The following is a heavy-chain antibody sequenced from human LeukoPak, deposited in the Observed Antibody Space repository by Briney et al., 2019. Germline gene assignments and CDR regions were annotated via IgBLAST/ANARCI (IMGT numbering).Heavy chain of an antibody. CDR2: IWYDGSNK. D-gene: IGHD1-26*01. V-gene: IGHV3-33*08. J-gene: IGHJ4*02. Sequence: GGSLRLSCAASGFTFSGSAMHWVRQASGKGLEWVAVIWYDGSNKYYADSVKGRFTISRDNSKNTLYLQMNSLRAEDTAVYYCARDSVRWRLGAADYWGQGTLVTVSS. CDR3: ARDSVRWRLGAADY. CDR1: GFTFSGSA.